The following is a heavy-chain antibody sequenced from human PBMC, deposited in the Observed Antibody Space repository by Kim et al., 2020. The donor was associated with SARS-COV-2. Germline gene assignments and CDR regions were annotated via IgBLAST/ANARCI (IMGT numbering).Heavy chain of an antibody. J-gene: IGHJ4*02. Sequence: GGSLRLSCVATGFTVSIYGMNWVRQAPGKGLEWVSVTSCDGSANYYADSVKGRFTVSRDNSKNTVYLQLNSLRAEDTAVYYCARDLIVSGSSRDYWGQGTLVTVSS. CDR2: TSCDGSAN. CDR1: GFTVSIYG. D-gene: IGHD3-10*01. CDR3: ARDLIVSGSSRDY. V-gene: IGHV3-30*12.